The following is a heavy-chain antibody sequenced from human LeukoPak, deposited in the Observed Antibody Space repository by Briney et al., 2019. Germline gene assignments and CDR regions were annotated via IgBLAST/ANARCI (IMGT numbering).Heavy chain of an antibody. V-gene: IGHV1-46*01. J-gene: IGHJ4*02. CDR3: ARGYSSGYYFDY. CDR2: TNPSGGST. D-gene: IGHD6-19*01. CDR1: GSTFTSYY. Sequence: ASVKVSCKASGSTFTSYYMHWVRQAPGQGLEWMGITNPSGGSTSYAQKFQGRVTMTRDMSTSTVYMELSSLRSEDTAVYYCARGYSSGYYFDYWGQGTLATVSS.